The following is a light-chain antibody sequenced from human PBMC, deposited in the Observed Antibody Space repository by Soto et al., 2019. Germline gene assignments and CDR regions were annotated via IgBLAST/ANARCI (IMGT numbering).Light chain of an antibody. CDR1: QSVSSSY. CDR3: QQYGSSLYT. CDR2: GAS. Sequence: ENILKLAARRLTLTTGERSTLSCRASQSVSSSYLAWYQQKPGQAPRLLIYGASSRATGIPDRFSGSGSGTDFTLTISRLEPEDFAVYYCQQYGSSLYTFGQGTKVDIK. J-gene: IGKJ2*01. V-gene: IGKV3-20*01.